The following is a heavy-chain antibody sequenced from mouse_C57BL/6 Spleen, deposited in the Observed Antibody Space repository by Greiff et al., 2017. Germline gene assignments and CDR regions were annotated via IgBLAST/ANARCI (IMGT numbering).Heavy chain of an antibody. J-gene: IGHJ4*01. CDR1: GFTFSSYA. D-gene: IGHD2-3*01. CDR3: ARTLLLSYAMYY. V-gene: IGHV5-4*03. CDR2: ISDGGSYT. Sequence: EVKLQESGGGLVKPGGSLKLSCAASGFTFSSYAMSWVRQTPEKRLEWVATISDGGSYTYYPDNVKGRFTISSDNAKNNLYLQMSHLKSEDTAMYYCARTLLLSYAMYYWGQGTSVTVSS.